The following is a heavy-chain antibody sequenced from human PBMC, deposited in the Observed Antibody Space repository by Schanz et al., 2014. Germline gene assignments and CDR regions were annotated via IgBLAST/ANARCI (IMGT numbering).Heavy chain of an antibody. J-gene: IGHJ4*02. CDR1: GYTFTRSG. Sequence: QVQLVQSGGEVKTPGASVKVSCKASGYTFTRSGISWVRQAPGQGLEWMGWIGGSDGNTNLGQRFQGSVTMTTDTSTSTVYMELRSLTSDDSAVYYCARDRDQWDGNYLDYWGQGTLVTVSS. CDR2: IGGSDGNT. CDR3: ARDRDQWDGNYLDY. V-gene: IGHV1-18*01. D-gene: IGHD1-26*01.